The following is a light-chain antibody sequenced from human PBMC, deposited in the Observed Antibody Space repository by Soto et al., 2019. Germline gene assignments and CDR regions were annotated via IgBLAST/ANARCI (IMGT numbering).Light chain of an antibody. V-gene: IGKV3-20*01. Sequence: EIVLTQSPGTLSLSPGERATLSCRASQSVSSSYLAWYQQKPGQAPRLVIYGASSRATGIPDRFSGSGSGTDFTLTSSRLEPEDFAVYYCQQYGSSFTFGPGTKVDIK. CDR3: QQYGSSFT. CDR1: QSVSSSY. J-gene: IGKJ3*01. CDR2: GAS.